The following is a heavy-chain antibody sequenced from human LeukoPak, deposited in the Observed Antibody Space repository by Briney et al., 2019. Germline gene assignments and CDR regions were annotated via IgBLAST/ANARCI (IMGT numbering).Heavy chain of an antibody. V-gene: IGHV4-30-4*08. Sequence: SQILSLTCTVSGGSISSGGYYWSWIRQPPGKGLEWIGYIYYSGSTYYNPSLKSRVTISVDTSKNQFSLKLSSVTAADTAVYYCARQYDSSGYYLPFDYWGQGTLVTVSS. CDR3: ARQYDSSGYYLPFDY. J-gene: IGHJ4*02. CDR1: GGSISSGGYY. CDR2: IYYSGST. D-gene: IGHD3-22*01.